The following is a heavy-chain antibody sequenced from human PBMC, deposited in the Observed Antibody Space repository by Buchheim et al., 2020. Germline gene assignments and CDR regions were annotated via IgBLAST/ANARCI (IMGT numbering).Heavy chain of an antibody. V-gene: IGHV1-69*02. D-gene: IGHD2-8*02. CDR3: ASGSDSYYSTGAGLGY. CDR1: GDTFSSYS. CDR2: IIPIVGVA. Sequence: QVQLVQSGAEVKKPGSSVKVSCKASGDTFSSYSITWVRQAPGQGLEWMGRIIPIVGVANYAQKFQARVTLTADISTITAYMELSSLRSDDTAVYYCASGSDSYYSTGAGLGYWGQGTL. J-gene: IGHJ4*02.